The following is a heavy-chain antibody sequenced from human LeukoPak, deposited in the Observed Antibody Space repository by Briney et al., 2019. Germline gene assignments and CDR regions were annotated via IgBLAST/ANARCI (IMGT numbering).Heavy chain of an antibody. Sequence: GGSLRLSCAASGVTFSRYWMHWVRQAPGKGLEWVAVISHDGDNKYYAESVKGRFTLSRDNSKNTLYLQMNSLRADDTAVYYCARDRYSSGWYYFDYWGQGTLVTASS. CDR1: GVTFSRYW. J-gene: IGHJ4*02. V-gene: IGHV3-30-3*01. D-gene: IGHD6-19*01. CDR2: ISHDGDNK. CDR3: ARDRYSSGWYYFDY.